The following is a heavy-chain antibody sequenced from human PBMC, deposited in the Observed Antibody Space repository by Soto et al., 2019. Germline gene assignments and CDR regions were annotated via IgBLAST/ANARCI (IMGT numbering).Heavy chain of an antibody. D-gene: IGHD3-10*01. V-gene: IGHV1-69*02. Sequence: QVQRMQSGAEVKKPGSSVKVSCKASGGTFSSYTSSWVRQAPGQGLEWMGRIIPILGIANYAQKFQGRVTITADKSTSTAYMELSSLRSEDTAVYYYARYYGSGNKWFDPWGQRTLVTVSS. CDR2: IIPILGIA. J-gene: IGHJ5*02. CDR1: GGTFSSYT. CDR3: ARYYGSGNKWFDP.